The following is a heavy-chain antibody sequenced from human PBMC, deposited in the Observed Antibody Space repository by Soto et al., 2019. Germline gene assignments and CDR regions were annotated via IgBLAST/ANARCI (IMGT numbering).Heavy chain of an antibody. D-gene: IGHD3-10*01. CDR1: GFTFSSYA. V-gene: IGHV3-30-3*01. CDR3: ARDHTPYYGSGSYYTAPFDY. CDR2: ISYDGSNK. J-gene: IGHJ4*02. Sequence: QVQLVESGGGVVQPGRSLRLSCAASGFTFSSYAMHWVRQAPGKGLEWVAVISYDGSNKYYADSVKGRFTISRDNSKNALYLQMNNLSAEDTAVYYCARDHTPYYGSGSYYTAPFDYWGQGTLVTVSS.